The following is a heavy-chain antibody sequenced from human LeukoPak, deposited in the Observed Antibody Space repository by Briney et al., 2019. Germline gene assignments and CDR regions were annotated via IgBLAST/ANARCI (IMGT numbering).Heavy chain of an antibody. V-gene: IGHV4-39*07. CDR3: ARDKGFRPATAVWDY. CDR2: IYYSGST. CDR1: GGSISSSSYY. Sequence: SETLSLTCTVSGGSISSSSYYWGWIRQPPGKGLEWIGSIYYSGSTYYNPSLKSRVTISVDTSKNQFSLKLSSVTAADTAVYYCARDKGFRPATAVWDYWGQGTLVTVSS. J-gene: IGHJ4*02. D-gene: IGHD1-14*01.